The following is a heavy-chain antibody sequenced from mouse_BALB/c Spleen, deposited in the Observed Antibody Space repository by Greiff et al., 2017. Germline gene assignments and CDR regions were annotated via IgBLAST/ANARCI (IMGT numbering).Heavy chain of an antibody. V-gene: IGHV3-2*02. CDR2: ISYSGST. D-gene: IGHD2-1*01. CDR1: GYSITSDYA. CDR3: ARPLYGNYFAWFAY. Sequence: EVKLQESGPGLVKPSQSLSLTCTVTGYSITSDYAWNWIRQFPGNKLEWMGYISYSGSTSYNPSLKSRISITRDTSKNQFFLQLNSVTTEDTATYYCARPLYGNYFAWFAYWGQGTLVTVSA. J-gene: IGHJ3*01.